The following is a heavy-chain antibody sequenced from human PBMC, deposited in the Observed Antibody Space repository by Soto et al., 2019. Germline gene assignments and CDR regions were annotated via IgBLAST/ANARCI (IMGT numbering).Heavy chain of an antibody. CDR1: GGSISSYY. V-gene: IGHV4-59*01. J-gene: IGHJ3*02. D-gene: IGHD1-26*01. CDR3: ARDRIVGATDDAFYI. CDR2: IYYSGST. Sequence: QVQLQESGPGLVKPSETLSLTCTVSGGSISSYYWSWIRQPPGKGLEWIGYIYYSGSTNYNPSLKRRVTISVDTSKNQFSLKLSSVTAADTAVYYCARDRIVGATDDAFYIWGQGTMVTVSS.